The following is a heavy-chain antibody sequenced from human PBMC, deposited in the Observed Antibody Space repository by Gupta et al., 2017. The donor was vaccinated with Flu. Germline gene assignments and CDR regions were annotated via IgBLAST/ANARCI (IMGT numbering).Heavy chain of an antibody. V-gene: IGHV3-23*01. CDR2: VGAGGDRT. CDR1: GLTFSDYA. J-gene: IGHJ4*02. Sequence: EVQLLASGGGLVQPGGSLRLSCAASGLTFSDYAMNWVRQAPGKGLEWVSTVGAGGDRTYYADSVMGRFTISRDNSKNTLYLQMNSLRDDDTAVYYCAKDRSGNPAIDYWGQGTLVTVSA. D-gene: IGHD6-13*01. CDR3: AKDRSGNPAIDY.